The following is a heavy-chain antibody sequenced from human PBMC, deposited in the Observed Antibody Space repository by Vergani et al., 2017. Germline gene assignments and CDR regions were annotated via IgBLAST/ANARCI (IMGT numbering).Heavy chain of an antibody. J-gene: IGHJ6*03. CDR2: IYYSGST. V-gene: IGHV4-39*01. CDR3: ARQATTVSRSVDYYYYIDV. CDR1: GGSISSSSYY. Sequence: QLQLQESGPGLVKPSETLSLTCTVSGGSISSSSYYWGWIRQPPGKGLEWIGSIYYSGSTYYNPSLKSRVTISVDTSKNQFSLKLSSVTAADTAVYYCARQATTVSRSVDYYYYIDVWGKGTTVTVSS. D-gene: IGHD4-17*01.